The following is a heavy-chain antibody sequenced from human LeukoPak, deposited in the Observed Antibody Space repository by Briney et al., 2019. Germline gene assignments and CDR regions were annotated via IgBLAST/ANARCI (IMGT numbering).Heavy chain of an antibody. J-gene: IGHJ3*02. CDR1: GGSFSGYY. D-gene: IGHD3-22*01. CDR2: INHSGST. V-gene: IGHV4-34*01. CDR3: ARVGGPEYYYDSSGYPDAFDI. Sequence: SETLSLTCAVYGGSFSGYYWSWIRQPPGKGLEWIGEINHSGSTNYNPSLKSRVTISVDTSKNKFSLKLSSVTAADTAVYYCARVGGPEYYYDSSGYPDAFDIWGQGTMVTVSS.